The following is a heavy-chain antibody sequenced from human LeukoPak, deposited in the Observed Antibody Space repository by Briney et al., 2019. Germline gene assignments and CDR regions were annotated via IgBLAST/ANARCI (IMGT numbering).Heavy chain of an antibody. Sequence: SETLSLTCSVSGGSLSTYSWSWVRQSPGKRLEWIGYIYYGGTTIYNPSLKSRATISADTAKNQFSLRLRSVTAADTAVYYCARDTTVASGMQHWGQGTLITVSS. D-gene: IGHD5-12*01. J-gene: IGHJ1*01. CDR1: GGSLSTYS. CDR2: IYYGGTT. CDR3: ARDTTVASGMQH. V-gene: IGHV4-59*01.